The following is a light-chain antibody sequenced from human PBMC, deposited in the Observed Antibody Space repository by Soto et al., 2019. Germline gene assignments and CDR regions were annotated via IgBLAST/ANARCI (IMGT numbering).Light chain of an antibody. Sequence: ENVLSQSPRTLTLSPRERATLSCRASQSVSSSYLAWYQQKPGQAHRLLIYGAYSRATGIQDRFSGSGSGTDFTLTIRRLEPEDFAVYYCKQYGSSPITFGQGTRLEI. CDR2: GAY. V-gene: IGKV3-20*01. CDR3: KQYGSSPIT. J-gene: IGKJ5*01. CDR1: QSVSSSY.